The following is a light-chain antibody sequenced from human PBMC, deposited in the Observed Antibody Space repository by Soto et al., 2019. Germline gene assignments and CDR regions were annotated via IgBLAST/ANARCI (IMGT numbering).Light chain of an antibody. J-gene: IGLJ2*01. Sequence: QSVLTQPPSVSGAPGQRVTISCTGSSSNIGAGYDVHWYQQLPGTAPKLLIYGNSNRPSGVPDRFSGSKSGTSASLAITGVQAEDEADYYCQSYDSSLRDVVFGGGTQLTVL. V-gene: IGLV1-40*01. CDR2: GNS. CDR1: SSNIGAGYD. CDR3: QSYDSSLRDVV.